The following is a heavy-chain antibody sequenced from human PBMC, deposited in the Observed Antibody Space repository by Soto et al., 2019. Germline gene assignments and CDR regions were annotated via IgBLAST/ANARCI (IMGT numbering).Heavy chain of an antibody. CDR3: ARIYIRYYYGTDV. CDR1: GGSLSGGSYY. J-gene: IGHJ6*02. V-gene: IGHV4-61*01. D-gene: IGHD2-15*01. Sequence: QVQLQESGPRLVRPSETLSLTCSVSGGSLSGGSYYWSWIRQPPGKGLEWIGYIYYTGSTNYNPSLKSRVTISLGASKNQFSLNLSSVTAADTAGYYCARIYIRYYYGTDVWGQGTTVTVSS. CDR2: IYYTGST.